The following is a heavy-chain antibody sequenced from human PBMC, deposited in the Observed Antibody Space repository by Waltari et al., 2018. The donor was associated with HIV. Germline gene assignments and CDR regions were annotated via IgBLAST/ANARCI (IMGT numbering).Heavy chain of an antibody. CDR3: AKDPYYYDSSGYADYFDY. V-gene: IGHV3-30*18. CDR2: ISYDGSNK. Sequence: QVQLVESGGGVVQPGRSLSLSCAASGFTFRSYGMHWVRQAPGKGLEWVAVISYDGSNKYYADSVKGRFTISRDNSKNTLYLQMNSLRAEDTAVYYCAKDPYYYDSSGYADYFDYWGQGTLVTVSS. D-gene: IGHD3-22*01. CDR1: GFTFRSYG. J-gene: IGHJ4*02.